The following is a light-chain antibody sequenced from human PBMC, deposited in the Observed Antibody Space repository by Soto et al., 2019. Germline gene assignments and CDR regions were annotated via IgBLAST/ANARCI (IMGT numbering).Light chain of an antibody. CDR3: QQYGSSPPYT. CDR2: AAS. J-gene: IGKJ2*01. CDR1: QSVSSSY. V-gene: IGKV3-20*01. Sequence: EVVLTQSPGTLSLPPGERATLSCWASQSVSSSYLAWYQQKPGQAPRLLIYAASSRATGIPDRFSGSGSGTDFTLTISRLEPEDFAVYYCQQYGSSPPYTFGQGTKLDIK.